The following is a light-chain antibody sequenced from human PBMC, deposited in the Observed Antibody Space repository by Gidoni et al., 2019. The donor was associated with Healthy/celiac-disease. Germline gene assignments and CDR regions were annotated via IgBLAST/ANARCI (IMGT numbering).Light chain of an antibody. V-gene: IGKV3-20*01. Sequence: EIVLTQSPGTLSLSPGERATLSCRASQSVSSSYLAWYQQKPGQAPRLLIYGASSRVTGIPDRFSGSGSGTDVTLTISRLEPEDFAVYYCQQYGSSPLTFXGXTKVEIK. CDR1: QSVSSSY. CDR3: QQYGSSPLT. J-gene: IGKJ4*01. CDR2: GAS.